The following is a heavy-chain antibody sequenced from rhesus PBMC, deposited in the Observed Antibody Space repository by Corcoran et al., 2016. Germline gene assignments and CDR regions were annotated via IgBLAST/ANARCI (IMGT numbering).Heavy chain of an antibody. V-gene: IGHV3S16*01. CDR2: ISSASSYL. Sequence: EVQLVESGGGLVQPGGSLRLSCAASGFTFSDYYMSWVRRAPGKGLGWVSSISSASSYLYYAASVKGRFTISRDNAKNSLSLQMTSLKTEDTAVYYCTRFYSGSYYFDYWGQGVLVTVSS. CDR3: TRFYSGSYYFDY. J-gene: IGHJ4*01. D-gene: IGHD3-16*01. CDR1: GFTFSDYY.